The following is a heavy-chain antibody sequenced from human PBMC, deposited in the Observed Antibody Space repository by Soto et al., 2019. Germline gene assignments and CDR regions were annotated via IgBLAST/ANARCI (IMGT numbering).Heavy chain of an antibody. V-gene: IGHV1-69*13. CDR1: GGTFSSYA. D-gene: IGHD2-15*01. CDR2: IIPIFGTA. CDR3: ARGRYCSGGSCYGFLGY. J-gene: IGHJ4*02. Sequence: SVKVSCKASGGTFSSYAISWVRQAPGQGLEWMGGIIPIFGTANYAQKFQGRVTITADESTSTAYMELSSLRSEDTAVYYCARGRYCSGGSCYGFLGYWGQGTLVTVSS.